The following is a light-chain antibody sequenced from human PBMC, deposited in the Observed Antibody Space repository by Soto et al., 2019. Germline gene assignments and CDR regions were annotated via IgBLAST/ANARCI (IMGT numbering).Light chain of an antibody. J-gene: IGLJ1*01. CDR2: DVS. V-gene: IGLV2-11*01. CDR1: SSDVGGYNY. Sequence: QYALTQPRSVSGSPGQSVTVSCSGTSSDVGGYNYVSWYQQHPGKAPKLMIYDVSVRSEGVPDRFSASKSGNTASLTITGLQAEDEADYYCCSYAGTYTFYVFGTGTKLTVL. CDR3: CSYAGTYTFYV.